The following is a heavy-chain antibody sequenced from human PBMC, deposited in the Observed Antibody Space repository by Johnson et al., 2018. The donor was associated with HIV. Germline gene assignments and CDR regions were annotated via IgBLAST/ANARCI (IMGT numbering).Heavy chain of an antibody. V-gene: IGHV3-9*01. CDR3: ARYEAVAPGSAFDI. Sequence: HLVESGGGLAQPGRSLRLSCAASGFRFDDYAMHWVRQAPGKGLEWVSGISWNSGSLTYADSVKGRFTISRDNAKNSLYLQMNSLRAEDTAVYYCARYEAVAPGSAFDIWGQGTMVTVSS. J-gene: IGHJ3*02. D-gene: IGHD6-19*01. CDR2: ISWNSGSL. CDR1: GFRFDDYA.